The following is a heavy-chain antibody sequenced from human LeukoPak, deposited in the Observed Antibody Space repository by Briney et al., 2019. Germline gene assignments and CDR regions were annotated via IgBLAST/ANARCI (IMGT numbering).Heavy chain of an antibody. CDR3: TRDLPLTGESSGYSAFEI. Sequence: GGSLRLSCAASGFTVSSNYMSWVRQAPGKGLEWVSVIYRGGSTYYADSVKVRFTISRDNSKNTLYLQMNSLRAEDTAVYYCTRDLPLTGESSGYSAFEIWGQGTMVTVSS. V-gene: IGHV3-53*01. CDR1: GFTVSSNY. CDR2: IYRGGST. J-gene: IGHJ3*02. D-gene: IGHD3-22*01.